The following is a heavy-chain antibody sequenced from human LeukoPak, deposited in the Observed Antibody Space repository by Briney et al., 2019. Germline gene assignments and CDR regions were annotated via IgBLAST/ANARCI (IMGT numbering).Heavy chain of an antibody. CDR3: ARDRALYDRSGYYYTEDDY. D-gene: IGHD3-22*01. J-gene: IGHJ4*02. Sequence: GGSLRLSCAASGFTFSSYWLHWVRQAPGKGLVWVSRINSDGSSTSYADSVKGRFTISRDNAKNTLYLQMNSLRAEDTAVYYCARDRALYDRSGYYYTEDDYWGQGTLVTVSS. CDR2: INSDGSST. V-gene: IGHV3-74*01. CDR1: GFTFSSYW.